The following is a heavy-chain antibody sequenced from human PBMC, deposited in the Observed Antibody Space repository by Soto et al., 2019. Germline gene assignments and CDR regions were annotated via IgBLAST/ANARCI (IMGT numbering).Heavy chain of an antibody. Sequence: SVKVSCKASGGTFSSYAISWVRQAPGQGLEWMGGIIPIFGTGNYAQKFQGRVTITEDESTSTAYMELSSLRSEDTAVYYCATTIVVVTAPGRGRDYYYGMDVWGQGTTVTVSS. D-gene: IGHD2-21*02. CDR2: IIPIFGTG. V-gene: IGHV1-69*13. CDR1: GGTFSSYA. J-gene: IGHJ6*02. CDR3: ATTIVVVTAPGRGRDYYYGMDV.